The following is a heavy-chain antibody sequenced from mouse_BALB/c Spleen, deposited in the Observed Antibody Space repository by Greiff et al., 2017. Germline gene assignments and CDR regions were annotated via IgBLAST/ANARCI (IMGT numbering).Heavy chain of an antibody. CDR1: GFTFSSYT. D-gene: IGHD2-4*01. V-gene: IGHV5-6-4*01. J-gene: IGHJ2*01. Sequence: EVKLMESGGGLVKPGGSLKLSCAASGFTFSSYTMSWVRQTSEKRLEWVATISSGGSYTYYPDSVKGRFTISRDNAKNTLYLQMSSLKSEDTAMYYCTRGGYDYDEGFDYWGQGTTLTVSS. CDR3: TRGGYDYDEGFDY. CDR2: ISSGGSYT.